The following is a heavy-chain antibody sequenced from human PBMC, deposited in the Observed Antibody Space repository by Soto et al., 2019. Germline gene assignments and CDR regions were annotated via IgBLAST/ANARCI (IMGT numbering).Heavy chain of an antibody. J-gene: IGHJ4*02. V-gene: IGHV2-5*02. Sequence: QITLKESGPTLVKPTQTLTLTCTFSGFSLSTSGVGVGWIRQPPGKALECLALIYWDDDKRYSPSLKSRLTITKDTSKNQVVLTMTNMDPVDTATYYCAHVYGGYDNFDYWGQATLVTVSS. CDR3: AHVYGGYDNFDY. CDR1: GFSLSTSGVG. D-gene: IGHD5-12*01. CDR2: IYWDDDK.